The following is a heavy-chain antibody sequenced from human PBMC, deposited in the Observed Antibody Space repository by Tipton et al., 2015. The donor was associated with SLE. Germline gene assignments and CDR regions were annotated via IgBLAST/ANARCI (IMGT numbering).Heavy chain of an antibody. V-gene: IGHV1-46*01. CDR3: ARGVGYEDL. J-gene: IGHJ5*02. CDR1: GFTFISYG. CDR2: INPSGYST. D-gene: IGHD5-12*01. Sequence: QSGPEVKKPGASVKVSCKASGFTFISYGISWVRQAPGQGLEWMGIINPSGYSTSYAQNFQGRVTMTSDTSTSTVYMELSSLTSEDTAVYYCARGVGYEDLWGQGTLVTVSA.